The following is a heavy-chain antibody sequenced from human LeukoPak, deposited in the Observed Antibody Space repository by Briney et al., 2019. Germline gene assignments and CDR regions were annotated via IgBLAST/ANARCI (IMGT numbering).Heavy chain of an antibody. CDR2: ISGGGDNK. D-gene: IGHD2-21*02. CDR3: AKLSGHGYCGGDCNLYGMDV. J-gene: IGHJ6*02. V-gene: IGHV3-23*01. CDR1: GFTFSNYG. Sequence: GGSLRLSCAASGFTFSNYGMGWVRQAPKKGLEWVSAISGGGDNKYYADSVKGRFTISRDNSKSTLYLQMNSLRAEDTAVYYCAKLSGHGYCGGDCNLYGMDVWGQGTTVTVSS.